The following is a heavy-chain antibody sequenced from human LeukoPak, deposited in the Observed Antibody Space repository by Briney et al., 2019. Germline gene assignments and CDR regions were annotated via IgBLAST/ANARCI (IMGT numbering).Heavy chain of an antibody. V-gene: IGHV4-39*01. CDR2: IYYTGST. D-gene: IGHD2-15*01. CDR3: ARGFRYCSGGSCYPGVNWFDP. J-gene: IGHJ5*02. CDR1: GDSISSTTYN. Sequence: PSETLSLTCTVSGDSISSTTYNWGWIRRPPGKGLEWIGSIYYTGSTYYNPSLKSRVTMSVDTSKNQFSLKLNSVTAADTAVYYCARGFRYCSGGSCYPGVNWFDPWGQGTLVTVSS.